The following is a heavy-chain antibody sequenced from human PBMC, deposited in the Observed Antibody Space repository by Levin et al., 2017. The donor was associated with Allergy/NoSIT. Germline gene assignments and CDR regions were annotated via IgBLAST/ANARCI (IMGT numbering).Heavy chain of an antibody. J-gene: IGHJ5*02. Sequence: QAGESLKISCAASGFPFETHWMHWVRQAPGQGLVWIAYINKDGSRTTYADSVKGRFTISRDNAKNTVFLQMDVLRAEDTAIYYCVRVPDPWGLGTLVTVSS. CDR2: INKDGSRT. V-gene: IGHV3-74*03. CDR1: GFPFETHW. CDR3: VRVPDP.